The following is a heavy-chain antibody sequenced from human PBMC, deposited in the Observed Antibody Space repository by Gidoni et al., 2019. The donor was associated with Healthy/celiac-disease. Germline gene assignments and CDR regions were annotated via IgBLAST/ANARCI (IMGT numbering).Heavy chain of an antibody. CDR1: GFTFSSYA. CDR2: ISGSGGST. CDR3: AKDRQPFAIAAAGTCEFDY. V-gene: IGHV3-23*01. J-gene: IGHJ4*02. D-gene: IGHD6-13*01. Sequence: EVQLLESGGGLVQPGGSLRLSCAASGFTFSSYAMRWVRQAPGKGLEWVSAISGSGGSTYYADSVKGRFTISRDNSKNTLYLQMNSLRAEDTAVYYCAKDRQPFAIAAAGTCEFDYWGQGTLVTVSS.